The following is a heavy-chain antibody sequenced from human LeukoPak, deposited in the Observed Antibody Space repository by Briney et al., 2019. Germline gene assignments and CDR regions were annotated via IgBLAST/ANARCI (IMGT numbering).Heavy chain of an antibody. J-gene: IGHJ3*02. CDR3: ARAEGGTQFDFWSGYYKSAFDI. D-gene: IGHD3-3*01. Sequence: PGGSLGLSCAASGFSFSTYWMSWVRQAPGKGLEWVANIEQDGSGEYYVDSVKGRFTISRDNAKNSLSLQMNSLRAEDTAVYHCARAEGGTQFDFWSGYYKSAFDIWGQGTMVTVSS. V-gene: IGHV3-7*01. CDR1: GFSFSTYW. CDR2: IEQDGSGE.